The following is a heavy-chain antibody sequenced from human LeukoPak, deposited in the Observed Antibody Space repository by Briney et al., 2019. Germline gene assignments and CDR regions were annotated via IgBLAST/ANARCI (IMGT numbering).Heavy chain of an antibody. Sequence: PGRSLRLSCAASGFTFDDYAMHWVRQAPGKGLEWVSGISWNSGSIGYADSVKGRFTISRDNAKNSLYLQMNSLRAEDTAVYYCARDKPKSYYYDSSGYPAGAFDYWGQGTLVTVSS. CDR2: ISWNSGSI. D-gene: IGHD3-22*01. CDR3: ARDKPKSYYYDSSGYPAGAFDY. V-gene: IGHV3-9*01. J-gene: IGHJ4*02. CDR1: GFTFDDYA.